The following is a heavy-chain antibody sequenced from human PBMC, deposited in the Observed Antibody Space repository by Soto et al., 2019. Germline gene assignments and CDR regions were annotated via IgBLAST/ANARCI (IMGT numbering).Heavy chain of an antibody. D-gene: IGHD3-3*01. CDR2: SNSNSGNS. CDR3: VLLGVFDH. CDR1: GYTFTSYN. V-gene: IGHV1-8*01. J-gene: IGHJ4*02. Sequence: ASVKVSCKASGYTFTSYNINWVRQAPGQGLEWVAGSNSNSGNSDHAQKFQGRLTVTRDTSISTAYMELSSLRSDDTAVYYCVLLGVFDHRGAGTLVTVSS.